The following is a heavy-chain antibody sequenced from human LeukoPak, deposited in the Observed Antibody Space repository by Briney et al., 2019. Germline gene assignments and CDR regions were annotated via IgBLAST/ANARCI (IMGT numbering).Heavy chain of an antibody. CDR1: RFTFSSYD. J-gene: IGHJ4*02. Sequence: GVSVRLSCAASRFTFSSYDMHWVRQAPGKGLEWVAVISYDGSSKYYADSVKGRFTISRDNSKNTLFVQMNSLRTEDTAIYYCAKGPDTSGYHSLDYWGQGTLVTVSS. CDR3: AKGPDTSGYHSLDY. CDR2: ISYDGSSK. V-gene: IGHV3-30*18. D-gene: IGHD3-22*01.